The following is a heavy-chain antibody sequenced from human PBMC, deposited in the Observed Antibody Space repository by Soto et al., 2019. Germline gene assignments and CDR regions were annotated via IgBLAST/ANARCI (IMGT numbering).Heavy chain of an antibody. Sequence: QMQLVQSGPEVKKPGTSVKVSCKASGFTFTSSAVQWVRQARGQRLEWIGWIVVGSGNTNYAQKFQEKVTITPDMTTSTAYLELSSLRSEDTAVYYCARTAMVMGWFDPWGQGNLVTVS. CDR1: GFTFTSSA. CDR2: IVVGSGNT. V-gene: IGHV1-58*01. D-gene: IGHD5-18*01. CDR3: ARTAMVMGWFDP. J-gene: IGHJ5*02.